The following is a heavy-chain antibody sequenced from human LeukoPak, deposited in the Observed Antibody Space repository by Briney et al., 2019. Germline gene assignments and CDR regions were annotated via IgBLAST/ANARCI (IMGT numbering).Heavy chain of an antibody. V-gene: IGHV3-23*01. Sequence: TGGSLRLSCAASGFAFSSYAMSWVRQTPGKGLGWVSGISSSGGSTYYPESVKGRFTISRDNSKNTLYLQMNSLRAEDTAVYYCAKDQYYGSRSSGAFDIWGQGTMVTVSS. J-gene: IGHJ3*02. CDR3: AKDQYYGSRSSGAFDI. CDR1: GFAFSSYA. D-gene: IGHD3-22*01. CDR2: ISSSGGST.